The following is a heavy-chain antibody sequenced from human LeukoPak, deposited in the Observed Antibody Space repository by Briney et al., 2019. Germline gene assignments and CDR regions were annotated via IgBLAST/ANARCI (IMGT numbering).Heavy chain of an antibody. V-gene: IGHV3-21*01. CDR2: ISSSSSYI. J-gene: IGHJ4*02. D-gene: IGHD3-10*01. CDR1: GFTFSSYS. CDR3: ARATMVRGVDY. Sequence: GGSLRLSCAASGFTFSSYSMNSVRQAPGKGLEWVSSISSSSSYIYYADSVKGRFTISRDNAKNSLYLQMNSLRAEDTAVYYCARATMVRGVDYWGQGTLVTVSS.